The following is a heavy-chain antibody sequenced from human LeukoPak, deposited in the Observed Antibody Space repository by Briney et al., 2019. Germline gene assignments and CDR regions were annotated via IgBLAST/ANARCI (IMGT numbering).Heavy chain of an antibody. V-gene: IGHV4-59*01. CDR3: ARTFYYDTRGYYGTYYFDY. CDR1: GGSFSGYY. Sequence: SETLSLTCAGYGGSFSGYYWSWIRQPPGKGLEWIRYIYYSGSTNYNPSLKSRVTISVDTSKNQFSLKLTSVTAADTAVYFCARTFYYDTRGYYGTYYFDYWGQGTLVTVSS. J-gene: IGHJ4*02. D-gene: IGHD3-22*01. CDR2: IYYSGST.